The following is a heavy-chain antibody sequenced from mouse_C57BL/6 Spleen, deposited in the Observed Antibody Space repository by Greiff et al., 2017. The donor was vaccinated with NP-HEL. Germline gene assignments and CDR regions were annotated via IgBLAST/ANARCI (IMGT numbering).Heavy chain of an antibody. D-gene: IGHD1-1*01. V-gene: IGHV1-54*01. CDR1: GYAFTNYL. CDR2: INPGSGGT. CDR3: ARGDYGSSYYYAMDY. J-gene: IGHJ4*01. Sequence: LQQSGAELVRPGTSVKVSCKASGYAFTNYLIEWVKQRPGQGLEWIGVINPGSGGTNYNEKFKGKATLTADKSSSTAYMQLSSLTSEDSAVYFCARGDYGSSYYYAMDYWGQGTSVTVSS.